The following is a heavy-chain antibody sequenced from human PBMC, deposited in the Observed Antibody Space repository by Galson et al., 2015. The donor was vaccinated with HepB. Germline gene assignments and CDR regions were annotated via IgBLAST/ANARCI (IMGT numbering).Heavy chain of an antibody. Sequence: SVKVSCKASGYTFTSSAINWMRQAPGQGLEWMGWINTNTGNPTYAQGLTGRFVLSLDSSVSTAYLQISSLKAEDTAIYYCASPGSGWYFDCWGQGTLVTVSS. J-gene: IGHJ4*02. CDR2: INTNTGNP. CDR1: GYTFTSSA. D-gene: IGHD6-19*01. V-gene: IGHV7-4-1*02. CDR3: ASPGSGWYFDC.